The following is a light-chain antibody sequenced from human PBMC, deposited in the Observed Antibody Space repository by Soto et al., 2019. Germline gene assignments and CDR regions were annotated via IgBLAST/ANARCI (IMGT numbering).Light chain of an antibody. Sequence: EIVLTQSPGTLSLSPGERATLSCRASQSINSHYLAWYQQKPGQAPRLLIYGASSRATGIPDRFRGSGSGTDFTLTISRLEPEDFAVYYCQQFGSSPGFTFGPGTIVDIK. V-gene: IGKV3-20*01. CDR3: QQFGSSPGFT. CDR2: GAS. CDR1: QSINSHY. J-gene: IGKJ3*01.